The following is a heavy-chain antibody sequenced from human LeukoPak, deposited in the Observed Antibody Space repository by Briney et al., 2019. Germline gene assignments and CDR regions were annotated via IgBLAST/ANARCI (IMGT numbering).Heavy chain of an antibody. CDR2: ISGSGGGT. J-gene: IGHJ4*01. Sequence: PGGSLRLSCAVSGITLSNYGMSWVRQAPGKGLEWVAGISGSGGGTVYADSVKGRFTISRDNPKNTLYLQMNSLRAEDTAVYYCAKGIYSSGWSYFDYWGHGTLVTVSS. CDR1: GITLSNYG. D-gene: IGHD6-19*01. CDR3: AKGIYSSGWSYFDY. V-gene: IGHV3-23*01.